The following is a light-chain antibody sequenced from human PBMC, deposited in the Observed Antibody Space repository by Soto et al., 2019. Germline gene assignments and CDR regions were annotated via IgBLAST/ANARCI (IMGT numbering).Light chain of an antibody. Sequence: VLTHSAATLSLSPGTRATFSGRTSQSVSSSLAWYQQKPGQAPRLLIYDASNTATGIPARFTGSGSGTDFTLTISSLEHEDFAVYYCQQRSDWPGLTFGGGTKLDIK. CDR3: QQRSDWPGLT. CDR1: QSVSSS. CDR2: DAS. J-gene: IGKJ4*01. V-gene: IGKV3-11*01.